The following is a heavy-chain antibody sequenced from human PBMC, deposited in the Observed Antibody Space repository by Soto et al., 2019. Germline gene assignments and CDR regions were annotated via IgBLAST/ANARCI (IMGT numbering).Heavy chain of an antibody. J-gene: IGHJ4*02. D-gene: IGHD5-18*01. CDR2: IKSKTDGGTT. Sequence: EVQLVESGGGLVKPGGSLRLSCAASGFTFSNAWMSWVRQAPGKGLEWVGRIKSKTDGGTTDYAAPVKGRCTISRDDSKNTLYLQMNSLKTEDTAVYYCNTGLITGYSYGDFDYWGQGTLVTVSS. V-gene: IGHV3-15*01. CDR1: GFTFSNAW. CDR3: NTGLITGYSYGDFDY.